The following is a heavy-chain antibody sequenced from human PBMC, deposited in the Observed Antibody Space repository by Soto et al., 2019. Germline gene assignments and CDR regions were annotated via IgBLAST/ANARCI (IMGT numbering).Heavy chain of an antibody. CDR1: GGSISPFY. CDR3: ARVGGVAARTFDY. Sequence: SETLSLTCTVSGGSISPFYWSWVRQPPGKGLEWIGYLYYSDNTNYNPSLKSRVTISVDASKNQVSLRLTSVTAADTAVYYCARVGGVAARTFDYWGQGTVVTVS. J-gene: IGHJ4*02. CDR2: LYYSDNT. V-gene: IGHV4-59*01. D-gene: IGHD3-16*01.